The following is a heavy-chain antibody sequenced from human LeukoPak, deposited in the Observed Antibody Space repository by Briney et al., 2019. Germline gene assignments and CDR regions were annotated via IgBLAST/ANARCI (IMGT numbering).Heavy chain of an antibody. CDR2: MNPNSGNT. J-gene: IGHJ4*02. CDR1: GYTFTSYD. D-gene: IGHD3-3*01. CDR3: ATRTRFGVVTLDY. V-gene: IGHV1-8*02. Sequence: GASVKVSCKASGYTFTSYDINWVRQATGQGLEWMGWMNPNSGNTGYAQKFQGRVTMTEDTSTDTAYMGLSSLRSEDTAVYYCATRTRFGVVTLDYWGQGTLVTVSS.